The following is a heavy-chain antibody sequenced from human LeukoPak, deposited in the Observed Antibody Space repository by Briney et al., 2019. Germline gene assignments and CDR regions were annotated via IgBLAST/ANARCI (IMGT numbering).Heavy chain of an antibody. V-gene: IGHV1-24*01. J-gene: IGHJ5*02. D-gene: IGHD6-19*01. CDR2: FDPEDGET. CDR1: GYTLTELS. Sequence: ASVKVSCKVSGYTLTELSMHWVRQAPGKGLEWMGGFDPEDGETIYAQKFQGRVTMTKDTSTSTVYMELSSLSSEDTAVYYCARDYTRLTVPGYNWLDPWGQGTVVTVSS. CDR3: ARDYTRLTVPGYNWLDP.